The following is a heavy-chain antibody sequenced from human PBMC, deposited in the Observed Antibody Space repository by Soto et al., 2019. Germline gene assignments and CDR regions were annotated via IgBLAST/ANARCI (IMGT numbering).Heavy chain of an antibody. CDR1: GFTFSSYS. CDR2: ISSISTTI. Sequence: GGSLRLSCAASGFTFSSYSMNWVRQAPGKGLEWLSYISSISTTIYYADSVKGRFTISRDNAKNSLYLQMNSLGAEDTAVYYCARGMGYYYDSSGPFDYWGQGTLVTVSS. J-gene: IGHJ4*02. V-gene: IGHV3-48*01. CDR3: ARGMGYYYDSSGPFDY. D-gene: IGHD3-22*01.